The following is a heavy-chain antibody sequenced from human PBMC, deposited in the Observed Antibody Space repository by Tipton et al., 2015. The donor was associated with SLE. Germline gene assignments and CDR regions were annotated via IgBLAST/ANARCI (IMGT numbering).Heavy chain of an antibody. Sequence: LRLSCTVSGGSISGYYWSWARQPPGKGLEWIGYIYYSGSTNYNPSLKSRVTISVDTSKNQFSLKLSSVTAADTAVYYCARGGGIRFLEWDYYYMDVWGKGTTVTVSS. J-gene: IGHJ6*03. CDR3: ARGGGIRFLEWDYYYMDV. D-gene: IGHD3-3*01. V-gene: IGHV4-59*01. CDR1: GGSISGYY. CDR2: IYYSGST.